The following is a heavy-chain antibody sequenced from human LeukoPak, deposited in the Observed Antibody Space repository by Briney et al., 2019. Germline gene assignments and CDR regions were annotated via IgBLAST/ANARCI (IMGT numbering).Heavy chain of an antibody. CDR2: ISAYNGNT. CDR3: ARVGRSGSTNYAFDI. V-gene: IGHV1-18*01. J-gene: IGHJ3*02. Sequence: ASVKVSCKSSGYTFTSYGISWVRQAPGQGLEWMGWISAYNGNTNYARKLQGRVTMTTDTSTSTAYMELRSLRSDDTAVYHCARVGRSGSTNYAFDIWGQGTMVTVSS. D-gene: IGHD3-3*01. CDR1: GYTFTSYG.